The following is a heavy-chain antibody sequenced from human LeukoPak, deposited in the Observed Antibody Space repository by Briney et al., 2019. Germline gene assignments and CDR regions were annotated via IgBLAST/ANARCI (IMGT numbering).Heavy chain of an antibody. J-gene: IGHJ4*02. CDR3: ARDAYSDLDGRYYSDF. Sequence: ASVKVSCKASGYTFTGYHVHWVRQAPGQGLEWMGLINPDSGDTNYAQKFQGRVTMTRDRSIDTAFMELSSLTRDDTALYYCARDAYSDLDGRYYSDFWGQGTLVTVSS. D-gene: IGHD2-15*01. V-gene: IGHV1-2*02. CDR1: GYTFTGYH. CDR2: INPDSGDT.